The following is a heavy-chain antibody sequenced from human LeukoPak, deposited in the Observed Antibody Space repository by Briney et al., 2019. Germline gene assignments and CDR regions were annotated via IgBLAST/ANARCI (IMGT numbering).Heavy chain of an antibody. D-gene: IGHD6-6*01. CDR3: AHRDLALRPSAFDI. CDR2: IYWNDDK. Sequence: ESGPTLVKPAQTLTLTCTFSGFSLSTSGVGVGWIRQPPGKALEWLALIYWNDDKRYSPSLKSRLTITKDTSKNQVVLTMTNMDPVDTATYYCAHRDLALRPSAFDIWGQGTMVTVSS. J-gene: IGHJ3*02. CDR1: GFSLSTSGVG. V-gene: IGHV2-5*01.